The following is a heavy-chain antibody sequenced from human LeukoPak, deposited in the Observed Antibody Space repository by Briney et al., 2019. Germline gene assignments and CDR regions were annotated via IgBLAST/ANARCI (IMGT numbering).Heavy chain of an antibody. CDR2: ISSSSSYI. D-gene: IGHD5-12*01. V-gene: IGHV3-21*01. CDR3: ARAYIVATSLGY. Sequence: PGGSLRLSCAASGFTFSSYSMNWVRQAPGKGLEWVSSISSSSSYIYYADSVQGRFTISRDNAKNSLYLQMNSLRAEDTAVYYCARAYIVATSLGYWGQGTLVTVSS. CDR1: GFTFSSYS. J-gene: IGHJ4*02.